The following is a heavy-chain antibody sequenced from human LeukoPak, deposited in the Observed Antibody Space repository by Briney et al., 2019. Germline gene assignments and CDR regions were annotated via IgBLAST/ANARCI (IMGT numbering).Heavy chain of an antibody. J-gene: IGHJ4*02. D-gene: IGHD3-9*01. Sequence: ASVKVSCKVSGYTFTDYYMHWVQQAPGKGLEWMGLVDPEDGETIYAEKFQGRVTITADTSTDTAYVELSSLRSEDTAVYYCATVDDILTGYSTTDYWGQGTLVTVSS. CDR1: GYTFTDYY. CDR2: VDPEDGET. V-gene: IGHV1-69-2*01. CDR3: ATVDDILTGYSTTDY.